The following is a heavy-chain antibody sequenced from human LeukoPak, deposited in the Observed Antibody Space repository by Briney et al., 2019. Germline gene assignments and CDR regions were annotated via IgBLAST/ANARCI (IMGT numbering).Heavy chain of an antibody. D-gene: IGHD6-13*01. J-gene: IGHJ5*02. V-gene: IGHV1-18*01. CDR3: ARVGGIAAAGPGRAWFDP. CDR1: GYTFTSYG. Sequence: ASVKVSCKASGYTFTSYGISWVRQAPGQGLEWMGWISAYNGNTNYAQKLQGRVTMTTDTSTSTAYMELRSLRSGDTAVYYCARVGGIAAAGPGRAWFDPWGQGTLVTVSS. CDR2: ISAYNGNT.